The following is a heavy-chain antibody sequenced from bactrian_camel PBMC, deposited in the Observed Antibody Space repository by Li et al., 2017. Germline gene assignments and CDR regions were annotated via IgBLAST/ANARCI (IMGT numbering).Heavy chain of an antibody. CDR2: ISDDGTT. D-gene: IGHD1*01. J-gene: IGHJ7*01. Sequence: HVQLVESGGDSVQAGGSLELSCSFSGLSRDCGMGWYRDTPGTPHGMVASISDDGTTMYADHVKGRFTISADNAKNTLYLQMNSLNPEDSAMYYCATEERSLIGEPCKNAQMHRPMGYWGKGTQVTVS. CDR1: GLSRDCG. V-gene: IGHV3S53*01.